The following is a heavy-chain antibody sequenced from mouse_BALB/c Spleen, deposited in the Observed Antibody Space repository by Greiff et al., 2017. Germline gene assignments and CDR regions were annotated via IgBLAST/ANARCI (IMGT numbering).Heavy chain of an antibody. CDR1: GFTFTDYY. D-gene: IGHD1-1*02. CDR2: IRNKANGYTT. CDR3: AREGGGYLDY. V-gene: IGHV7-3*02. Sequence: EVMLVESGGGLVQPGGSLRLSCATSGFTFTDYYMSWVRQPPGKALEWLGFIRNKANGYTTEYSASVKGRFTISRDNSQSILYLQMNTLRAEDSATYYCAREGGGYLDYWGQGTTLTVSS. J-gene: IGHJ2*01.